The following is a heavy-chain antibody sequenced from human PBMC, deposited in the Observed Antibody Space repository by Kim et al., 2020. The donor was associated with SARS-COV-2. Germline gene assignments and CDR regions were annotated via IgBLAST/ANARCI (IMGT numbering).Heavy chain of an antibody. D-gene: IGHD6-13*01. CDR3: ARDDGIAAAAYFDY. J-gene: IGHJ4*02. Sequence: ADSVKGRFTSARDNAKNSLYLQMNSMRAEDTAVYYCARDDGIAAAAYFDYWGQGTLVTVSS. V-gene: IGHV3-11*01.